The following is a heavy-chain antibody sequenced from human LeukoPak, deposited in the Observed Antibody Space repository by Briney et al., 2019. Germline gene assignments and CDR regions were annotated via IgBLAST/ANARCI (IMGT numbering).Heavy chain of an antibody. CDR1: GYAFTDYF. CDR2: MNPNNGGT. Sequence: GASVKVSCKASGYAFTDYFLHWVRQAPGQGLEWMGWMNPNNGGTNYAEKFQGRVTMTGDTSISTAYMELSRLRSDDTAVYYCARDDRDVVATLNDWGQGTLVTVSS. CDR3: ARDDRDVVATLND. J-gene: IGHJ4*02. D-gene: IGHD5-12*01. V-gene: IGHV1-2*02.